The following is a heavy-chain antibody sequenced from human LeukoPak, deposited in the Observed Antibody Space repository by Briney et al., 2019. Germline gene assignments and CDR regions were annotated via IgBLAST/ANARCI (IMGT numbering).Heavy chain of an antibody. J-gene: IGHJ4*02. CDR1: GFTFSSYS. CDR2: ISSSSSYI. CDR3: ARLPLPTNESN. V-gene: IGHV3-21*01. Sequence: GGSLRLSCAASGFTFSSYSMNWVRQAPGKGLEWVSSISSSSSYIYYADSVKGRFTISRDNAKNSLYLQMNSLRAEDTAVYYCARLPLPTNESNWGQGTLVTVSS. D-gene: IGHD1-1*01.